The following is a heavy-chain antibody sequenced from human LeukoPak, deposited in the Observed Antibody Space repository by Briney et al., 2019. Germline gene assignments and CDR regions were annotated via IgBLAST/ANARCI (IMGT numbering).Heavy chain of an antibody. J-gene: IGHJ4*02. CDR3: ARDRMADLYYFDY. CDR1: GFTFSSYG. Sequence: GGSLRLSCAASGFTFSSYGMHWVRLAPGKGLEWVAVIWYDGSNKYYADSVKGRFTISRDNSKNTLYLQMNSLRAEDTAVYYCARDRMADLYYFDYWGQGTLVTVSS. D-gene: IGHD2-8*01. V-gene: IGHV3-33*01. CDR2: IWYDGSNK.